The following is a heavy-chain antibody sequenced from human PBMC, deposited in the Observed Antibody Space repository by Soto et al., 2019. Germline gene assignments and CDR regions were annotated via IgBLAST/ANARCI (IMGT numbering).Heavy chain of an antibody. CDR1: GFPFTSYG. CDR3: VGGQYYFDC. V-gene: IGHV3-30*03. Sequence: QVQLVESGGGGVQPGRSLRLSCAASGFPFTSYGMHWVREGPDKGLDWVAIISYDGSDKYYADYVKGRFTISRDNSKNTLYLQMNRLRPEDTALYYCVGGQYYFDCRGQGPLVIVSS. J-gene: IGHJ4*02. CDR2: ISYDGSDK. D-gene: IGHD3-10*01.